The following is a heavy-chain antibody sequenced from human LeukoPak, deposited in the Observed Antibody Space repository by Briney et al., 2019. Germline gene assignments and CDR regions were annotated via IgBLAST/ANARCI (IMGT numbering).Heavy chain of an antibody. CDR1: GASMSTHY. D-gene: IGHD5-18*01. V-gene: IGHV4-59*11. J-gene: IGHJ4*02. CDR3: ATIRRGSIYGYFDF. Sequence: SGTLSLTRTVSGASMSTHYWSWLRQPPGKGLEWIGYLLDSWRTKDNPSLQSRVTLSADTSKNQFSLRLTSVTAADTAVYYCATIRRGSIYGYFDFWGQGILVTVSS. CDR2: LLDSWRT.